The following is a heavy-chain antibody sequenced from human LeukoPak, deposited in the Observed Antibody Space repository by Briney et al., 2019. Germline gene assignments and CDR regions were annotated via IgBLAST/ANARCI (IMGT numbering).Heavy chain of an antibody. CDR2: INPNSGGT. Sequence: ASVKLSCKASGYTFTGYYMHWVRQAPRQRHEWMGWINPNSGGTNYAQKFQGRVTMTRDTSISTAYMELSRLRSDDTAVYYCARGVVPAANDYWGQGTLVTVSS. D-gene: IGHD2-2*01. CDR3: ARGVVPAANDY. V-gene: IGHV1-2*02. CDR1: GYTFTGYY. J-gene: IGHJ4*02.